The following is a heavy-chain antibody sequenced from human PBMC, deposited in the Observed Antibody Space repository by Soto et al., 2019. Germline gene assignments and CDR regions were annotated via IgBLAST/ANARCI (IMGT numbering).Heavy chain of an antibody. D-gene: IGHD3-9*01. V-gene: IGHV3-21*01. CDR3: AGARLDYDISTGYYIEFDY. Sequence: GGSLRLSCAASGFTFSSYSMNWVRQAPGKGLEWVSSISSSSSYIYYADSVKGRFTISRDNAKNSLYLQMNSLRAEDTAVYYCAGARLDYDISTGYYIEFDYWGQGTLVTVSS. CDR1: GFTFSSYS. CDR2: ISSSSSYI. J-gene: IGHJ4*02.